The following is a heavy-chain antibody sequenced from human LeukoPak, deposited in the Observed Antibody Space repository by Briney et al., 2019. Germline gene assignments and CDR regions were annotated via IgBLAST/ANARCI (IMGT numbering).Heavy chain of an antibody. Sequence: SETLSLTCTVSGGSISSYYWSWIRQPPGKGLEWIGYIYYSGSTNYNPSLKSRVTISVDTSKNQFSLKLSSVTAADTAVYYRARDRCSSTSCYDAFDIWGQGTMVTVSS. V-gene: IGHV4-59*01. CDR1: GGSISSYY. CDR3: ARDRCSSTSCYDAFDI. CDR2: IYYSGST. D-gene: IGHD2-2*01. J-gene: IGHJ3*02.